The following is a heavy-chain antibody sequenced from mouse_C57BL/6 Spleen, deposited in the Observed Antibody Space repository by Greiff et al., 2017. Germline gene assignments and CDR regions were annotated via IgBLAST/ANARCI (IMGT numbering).Heavy chain of an antibody. CDR3: ARNEGLRRNYYAMDY. D-gene: IGHD2-4*01. V-gene: IGHV1-42*01. J-gene: IGHJ4*01. CDR1: GYSFTGYY. CDR2: INPSTGGT. Sequence: VQLKQSGPELVKPGASVKISCKASGYSFTGYYMNWVKQSPEKSLEWIGEINPSTGGTTYNQKFKAKATLTVDKSSSTAYMQLKSLTSEDSAVYYCARNEGLRRNYYAMDYWGQGTSVTVSS.